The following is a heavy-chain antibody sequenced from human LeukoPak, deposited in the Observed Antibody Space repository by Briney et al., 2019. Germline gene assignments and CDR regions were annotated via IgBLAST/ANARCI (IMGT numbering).Heavy chain of an antibody. CDR3: AKDLSVVITTWLDY. D-gene: IGHD3-22*01. J-gene: IGHJ4*02. Sequence: GGSLRLSCAASGFTFSSYGMPWVRQAPGKGLEWVAVISYDGSNKYYADSVKGRFTISRDNSKNTLYLQMNSLRAEDTAVYYCAKDLSVVITTWLDYWGQGTLVTVSS. CDR2: ISYDGSNK. CDR1: GFTFSSYG. V-gene: IGHV3-30*18.